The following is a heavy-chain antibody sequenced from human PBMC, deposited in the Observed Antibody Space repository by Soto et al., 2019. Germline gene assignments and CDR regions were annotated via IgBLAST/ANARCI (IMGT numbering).Heavy chain of an antibody. D-gene: IGHD3-10*01. Sequence: QLLESGGDLIQPGGSLRLSCAASGFIFSNFAMYWVRQAPGKGLEWVSSIRQSGDRASYADSVRGRFTISRDNSKNTLYLQMNSLRLDVTAVYYCVTAVRTRFDYWGQGTLVTVSS. J-gene: IGHJ4*02. CDR2: IRQSGDRA. CDR1: GFIFSNFA. CDR3: VTAVRTRFDY. V-gene: IGHV3-23*01.